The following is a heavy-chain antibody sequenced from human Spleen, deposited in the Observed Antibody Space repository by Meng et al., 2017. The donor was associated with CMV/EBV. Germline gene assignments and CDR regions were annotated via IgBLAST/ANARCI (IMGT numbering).Heavy chain of an antibody. CDR3: ARDEVPAAPFDH. CDR2: ISTNRGYT. D-gene: IGHD2-2*01. V-gene: IGHV1-18*01. Sequence: ASVKVSCKASGYTFTSYDINWVRQATGQGPEWMGWISTNRGYTKYAQGLQGRVTMTTDTSTSTVYMELKSLRADDTAVYYCARDEVPAAPFDHWGHGTLVTVSS. CDR1: GYTFTSYD. J-gene: IGHJ4*01.